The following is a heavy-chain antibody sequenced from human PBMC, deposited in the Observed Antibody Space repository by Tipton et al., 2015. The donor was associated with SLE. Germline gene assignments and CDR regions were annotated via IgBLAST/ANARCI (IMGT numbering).Heavy chain of an antibody. J-gene: IGHJ3*02. CDR2: VYISGSP. CDR3: ARTLDTLDI. CDR1: GGSISGSSYY. Sequence: GLVKPSETLSLTCSVSGGSISGSSYYWNWIRQSAGKGLEWIGRVYISGSPYYNPSLKSRVAMSVDTSKNQFSLRLTSVTAADTAVYYCARTLDTLDIWGQGTMVTVSS. V-gene: IGHV4-61*02.